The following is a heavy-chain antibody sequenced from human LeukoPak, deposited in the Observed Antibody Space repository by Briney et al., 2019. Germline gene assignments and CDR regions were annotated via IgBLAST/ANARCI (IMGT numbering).Heavy chain of an antibody. V-gene: IGHV4-34*01. D-gene: IGHD5-18*01. Sequence: TPSETLSLTCAVYGGSFSGFYWSWIRQPPGKGLEWIGEINHSGSTNYNPSLKSRVTISVDTSRNQFSLKLSSVTAADTAVYYCARDLRRGYSYGYGYAFDIWGQGTMVTVSS. CDR3: ARDLRRGYSYGYGYAFDI. CDR2: INHSGST. J-gene: IGHJ3*02. CDR1: GGSFSGFY.